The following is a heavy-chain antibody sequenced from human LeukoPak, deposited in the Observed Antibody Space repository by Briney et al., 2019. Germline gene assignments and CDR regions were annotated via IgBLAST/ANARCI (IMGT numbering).Heavy chain of an antibody. Sequence: GGSLRLSCAASGFTFSSYDMHWVRQAPGKGLEWVSVISYDGSNKYYADSVKGRFTISRDNSKNTLYLQMNSLRVEDTALYYCARVRSVGGNPHAFNIWGQGTMVTVSS. CDR2: ISYDGSNK. J-gene: IGHJ3*02. V-gene: IGHV3-30*03. CDR1: GFTFSSYD. CDR3: ARVRSVGGNPHAFNI. D-gene: IGHD4-23*01.